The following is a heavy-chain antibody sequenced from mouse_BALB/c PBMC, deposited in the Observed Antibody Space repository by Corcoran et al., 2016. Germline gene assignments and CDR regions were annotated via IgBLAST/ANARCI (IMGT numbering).Heavy chain of an antibody. CDR1: GYTFTSYV. CDR2: INPYNDGT. J-gene: IGHJ4*01. CDR3: AREGKNFYGSRQVYYAMDY. V-gene: IGHV1S136*01. D-gene: IGHD1-1*01. Sequence: EVQLQQSGPELVKPGASVKMSCKASGYTFTSYVMHWVKQKPGQGLEWIGYINPYNDGTKYNEKFKGKSTLTSDKSSSTAYRELSSLTSEDAAVYYCAREGKNFYGSRQVYYAMDYWGQGTSVTVSS.